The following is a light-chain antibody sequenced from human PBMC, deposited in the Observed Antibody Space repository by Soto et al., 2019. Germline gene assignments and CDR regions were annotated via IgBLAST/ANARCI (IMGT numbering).Light chain of an antibody. J-gene: IGLJ2*01. V-gene: IGLV2-14*01. Sequence: QSVLTQPASVSGSPGQSITISCTGTSSDVGGYNYVSWYQQHPGKAPKLMIYDVSNRPSGVSNRFSDSKSGNTASLTISGLQAEDEADYYCSSYTISTLVVFGGGTKLTVL. CDR3: SSYTISTLVV. CDR1: SSDVGGYNY. CDR2: DVS.